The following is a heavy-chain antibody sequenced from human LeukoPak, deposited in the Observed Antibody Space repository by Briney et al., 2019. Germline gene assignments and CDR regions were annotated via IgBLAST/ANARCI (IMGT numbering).Heavy chain of an antibody. Sequence: SETLSLTCTVSGGSISSHYWGWIRQPPGKGLEWIGYVYTSGSTNYNPSLKSRVTISVDTSKNQSSLKLSSVTAADTAVYYCARQGGYSSPFSVWGKGTTVTVSS. V-gene: IGHV4-4*09. J-gene: IGHJ6*04. D-gene: IGHD6-13*01. CDR3: ARQGGYSSPFSV. CDR2: VYTSGST. CDR1: GGSISSHY.